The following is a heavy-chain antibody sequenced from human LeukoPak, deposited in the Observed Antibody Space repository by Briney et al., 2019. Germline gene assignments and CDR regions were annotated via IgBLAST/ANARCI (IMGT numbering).Heavy chain of an antibody. V-gene: IGHV3-33*06. CDR3: AKGLYSSAN. D-gene: IGHD3-22*01. Sequence: GKSLRLSCAASGFTFSTYGMHWVRQAPGKGLEWLGVIWFDGSTKHYADSVKGRFTISRDNSKDMLYLEMNSLRAEDTAVYYCAKGLYSSANWGQGTLVTVSS. CDR2: IWFDGSTK. J-gene: IGHJ4*02. CDR1: GFTFSTYG.